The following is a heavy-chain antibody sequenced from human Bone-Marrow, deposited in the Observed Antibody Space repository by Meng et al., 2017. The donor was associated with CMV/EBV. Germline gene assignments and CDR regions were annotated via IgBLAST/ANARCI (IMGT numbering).Heavy chain of an antibody. CDR3: ARDPENSSSRRVAFDI. CDR2: ISYDGSNK. D-gene: IGHD6-6*01. Sequence: ACAASGFTFSSYAMHWVRQAPGKGLEWVAVISYDGSNKYYADSVKGRFTISRDNSKNTLYLQMNSLRAEDTAVYYCARDPENSSSRRVAFDILGQGTMVTVSS. CDR1: GFTFSSYA. V-gene: IGHV3-30*04. J-gene: IGHJ3*02.